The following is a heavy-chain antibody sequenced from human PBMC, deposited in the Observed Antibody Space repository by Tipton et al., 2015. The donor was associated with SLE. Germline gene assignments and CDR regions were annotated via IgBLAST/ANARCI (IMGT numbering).Heavy chain of an antibody. J-gene: IGHJ6*03. Sequence: TLSLTCTVSGDTISDHYWSWIRQAPGKGPEWIGHMSDSGDTNYNPSLKSRVTISVDTSRSQISLRLNSVTAADTAIYYCVKGQEVAATNYYYYMDVWGKGTTVTVS. CDR2: MSDSGDT. V-gene: IGHV4-59*11. CDR3: VKGQEVAATNYYYYMDV. CDR1: GDTISDHY. D-gene: IGHD6-19*01.